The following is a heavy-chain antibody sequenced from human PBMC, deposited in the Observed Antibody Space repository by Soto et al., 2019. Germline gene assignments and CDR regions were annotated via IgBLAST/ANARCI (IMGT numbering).Heavy chain of an antibody. J-gene: IGHJ4*02. V-gene: IGHV2-5*02. CDR3: AHKGGGDRILDY. D-gene: IGHD3-16*01. CDR2: IYWDDAK. Sequence: QITLKESGPTLVKPTQTLTLTCNFSGFSLSTRGVGVGWIRQPPGKALEWLTLIYWDDAKEYSPSLRSRTTITKDSPKNRVGHTMTDMAPVDTPTFYWAHKGGGDRILDYWGQGTLVTVSS. CDR1: GFSLSTRGVG.